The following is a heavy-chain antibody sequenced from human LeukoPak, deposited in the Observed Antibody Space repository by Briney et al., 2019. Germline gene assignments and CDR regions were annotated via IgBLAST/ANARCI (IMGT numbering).Heavy chain of an antibody. V-gene: IGHV1-2*02. CDR2: INPNSGGT. D-gene: IGHD3-22*01. CDR1: GYTFAGYY. J-gene: IGHJ6*02. CDR3: AREVEYYYDSSGYTPGTYYYYGMDV. Sequence: ASVKVSCKASGYTFAGYYMHWVRQASGQGLEWMGWINPNSGGTNYAQKFQGRVTMTRDTSISTAYMELSRLSSDDTAVYYCAREVEYYYDSSGYTPGTYYYYGMDVWGQGTTVTVSS.